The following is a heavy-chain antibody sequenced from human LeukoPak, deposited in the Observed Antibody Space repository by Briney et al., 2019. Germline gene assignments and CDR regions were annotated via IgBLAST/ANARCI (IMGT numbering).Heavy chain of an antibody. CDR3: AKDHLQDTAMVGSLDY. CDR1: GLTFSSYA. Sequence: TGGSLRLSCAASGLTFSSYAMSWVRQAPGKGLEWVSAISASGGSTYYADSVKGRFTVSRDNSKNTLYLQMNSLRAEDTAVYYCAKDHLQDTAMVGSLDYWGQGTLVTVSS. J-gene: IGHJ4*02. D-gene: IGHD5-18*01. CDR2: ISASGGST. V-gene: IGHV3-23*01.